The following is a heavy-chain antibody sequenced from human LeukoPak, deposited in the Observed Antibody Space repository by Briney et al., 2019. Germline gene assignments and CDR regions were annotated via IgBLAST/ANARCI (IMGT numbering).Heavy chain of an antibody. CDR2: INPNSGGT. CDR3: ARTCSSSSCYMVH. Sequence: ASVKVSCKASGYTFTGYYMHWVRQAPGQGLVWMGWINPNSGGTNYAQKFQGRVTMTRDTSISTAYMELSRLRSDDTALYYCARTCSSSSCYMVHWGQGTLVTVSS. V-gene: IGHV1-2*02. D-gene: IGHD2-2*02. CDR1: GYTFTGYY. J-gene: IGHJ4*02.